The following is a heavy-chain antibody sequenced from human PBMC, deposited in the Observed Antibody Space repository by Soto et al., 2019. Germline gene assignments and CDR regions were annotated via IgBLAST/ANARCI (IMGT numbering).Heavy chain of an antibody. D-gene: IGHD3-10*01. Sequence: ASVKVSCKASGYTFTSYAMHWVRQAPGKRLEWMGWINADDGNTKYAQKFQGRVTMTEDTSTSTAYMELSSLRSEDTAVYYCATDWVVRAFDIWGQGTMVTVSS. CDR1: GYTFTSYA. CDR3: ATDWVVRAFDI. CDR2: INADDGNT. V-gene: IGHV1-3*01. J-gene: IGHJ3*02.